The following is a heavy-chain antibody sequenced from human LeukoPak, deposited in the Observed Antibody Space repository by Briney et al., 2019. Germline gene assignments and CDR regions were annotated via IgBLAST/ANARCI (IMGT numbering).Heavy chain of an antibody. CDR1: GFTFSSYW. Sequence: GGSLRLSCVASGFTFSSYWMHWVRQAPGKGLEGVARINEDATTITHADSVRGRFTISRENAKNTVYLQMNSLRAEDTAVYYCVRDLILVWTPGDDFDHWGQGTLVTVSS. CDR2: INEDATTI. CDR3: VRDLILVWTPGDDFDH. J-gene: IGHJ4*02. D-gene: IGHD3-16*01. V-gene: IGHV3-74*03.